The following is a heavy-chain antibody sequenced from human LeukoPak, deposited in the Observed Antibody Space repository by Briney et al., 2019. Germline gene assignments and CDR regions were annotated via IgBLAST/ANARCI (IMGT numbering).Heavy chain of an antibody. V-gene: IGHV4-34*01. Sequence: PSETLSLTCTVSGGSVTTSYYWSWIRQPPGKGLEWIGEINHSGSTNYNPSLKSRVTISVDTSKNQFSLKLSSVTAADTAVYYCARRTAPRGLGGSFFDYWGQGTLVTVSS. CDR1: GGSVTTSYY. CDR3: ARRTAPRGLGGSFFDY. D-gene: IGHD2-15*01. J-gene: IGHJ4*02. CDR2: INHSGST.